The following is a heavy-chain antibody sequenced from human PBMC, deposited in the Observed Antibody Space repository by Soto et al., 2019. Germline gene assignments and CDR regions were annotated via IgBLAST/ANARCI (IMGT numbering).Heavy chain of an antibody. J-gene: IGHJ3*02. Sequence: SETLSLTCTVSGGSISSYYWSWIRQPPGKGLEWIGYIYYSGSTNYNPSLKSRVTISVDTSKNQFSLKLSSVTAADTAVYYCAGSEYDYSLWGPFAIWAKGTMVTVSS. D-gene: IGHD4-4*01. CDR1: GGSISSYY. CDR3: AGSEYDYSLWGPFAI. V-gene: IGHV4-59*01. CDR2: IYYSGST.